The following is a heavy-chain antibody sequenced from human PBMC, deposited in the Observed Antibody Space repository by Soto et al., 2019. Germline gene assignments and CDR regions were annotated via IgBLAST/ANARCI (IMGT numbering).Heavy chain of an antibody. Sequence: ASVKVSCKASEYTFTSYAMHWVRQAPGQRLEWMGWINAGNGNTKYSQKFQGRVTITRDTSASTAYMEMNSLRAEDTAVYYCIRGDGDRYDGNGYLGRHWGQGTQVTVSS. D-gene: IGHD3-22*01. V-gene: IGHV1-3*01. CDR3: IRGDGDRYDGNGYLGRH. J-gene: IGHJ4*02. CDR1: EYTFTSYA. CDR2: INAGNGNT.